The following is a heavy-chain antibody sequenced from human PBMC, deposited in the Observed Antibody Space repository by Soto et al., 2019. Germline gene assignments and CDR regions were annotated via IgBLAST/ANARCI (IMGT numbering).Heavy chain of an antibody. J-gene: IGHJ4*02. CDR2: ISPDSATV. V-gene: IGHV3-48*02. D-gene: IGHD3-16*01. Sequence: EVQLVESGGGLGQPGGYLRLSCVAAGFTFDRYARNWVRKAQGKGLEWSSGISPDSATVEYSDSVKGRFTMSRDDAKNLLSLQMNSLKDEDTAVYYCARDHRWAFDYWGQGTRFSVTS. CDR1: GFTFDRYA. CDR3: ARDHRWAFDY.